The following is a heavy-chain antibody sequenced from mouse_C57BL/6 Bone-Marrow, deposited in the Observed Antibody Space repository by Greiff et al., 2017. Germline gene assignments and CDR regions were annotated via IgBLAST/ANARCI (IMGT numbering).Heavy chain of an antibody. J-gene: IGHJ3*01. CDR1: GYTFTSYG. CDR2: IYPRSGNT. CDR3: AGGLRRWFAY. D-gene: IGHD2-4*01. Sequence: VQGVESGAELARPGASVKLSCKASGYTFTSYGISWVKQRTGQGLEWIGEIYPRSGNTYYNEKFKGKATLTADKSSSTAYMELRSLTSEDSAVYFCAGGLRRWFAYWGQGTLVTVSA. V-gene: IGHV1-81*01.